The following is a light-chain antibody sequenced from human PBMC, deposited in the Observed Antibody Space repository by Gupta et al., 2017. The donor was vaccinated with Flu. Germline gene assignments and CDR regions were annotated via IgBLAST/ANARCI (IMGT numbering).Light chain of an antibody. J-gene: IGKJ4*01. CDR3: QHYHNWPPLA. CDR1: QSVSHN. CDR2: GAS. V-gene: IGKV3-15*01. Sequence: ETVMTQSPATLSMSPGERATLSCRASQSVSHNLAWYQPKPGQAPRLLLYGASTRATGVPARFSGSGSGTEFTLTISSLQSEDFAVYYCQHYHNWPPLAFGGGTRVDIK.